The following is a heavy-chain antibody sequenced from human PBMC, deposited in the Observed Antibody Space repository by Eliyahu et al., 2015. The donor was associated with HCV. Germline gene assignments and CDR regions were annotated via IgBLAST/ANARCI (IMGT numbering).Heavy chain of an antibody. J-gene: IGHJ6*04. CDR3: ARDKSEGMDV. Sequence: AASGFTFSPYWXHWLRQAPGKGLVWLSRIKGXGXTTHYADSVKGRFTISRDNAKNTVYLQVNSLRAEDTAVYYCARDKSEGMDVWGKGTTVTVSS. V-gene: IGHV3-74*01. CDR1: GFTFSPYW. CDR2: IKGXGXTT.